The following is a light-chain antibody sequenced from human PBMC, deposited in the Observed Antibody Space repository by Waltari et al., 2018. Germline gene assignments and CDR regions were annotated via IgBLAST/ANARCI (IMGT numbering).Light chain of an antibody. CDR1: QGIRNH. V-gene: IGKV1-16*02. CDR3: KQYNSYSLAWT. J-gene: IGKJ1*01. Sequence: DIQMTQSPSSLAASVREIVTTTCRASQGIRNHFAWFQQKPGKAPKSLIYGASSLQSGVPSKFIGSGSGTDFTLTISSLQPDDFATYYCKQYNSYSLAWTFGQGTKVEIK. CDR2: GAS.